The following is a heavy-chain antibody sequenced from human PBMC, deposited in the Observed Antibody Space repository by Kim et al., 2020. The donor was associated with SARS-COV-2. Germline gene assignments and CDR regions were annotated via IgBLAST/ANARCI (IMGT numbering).Heavy chain of an antibody. CDR2: IDPSDSYT. CDR3: ARHFATPYCGGDCYLGWFDP. Sequence: GESLKISCKGSGYSFTSYWISWVRQMPGKGLEWMGRIDPSDSYTNYSPSFQGHVTISADKSISTAYLQWSSLKASDTAMYYCARHFATPYCGGDCYLGWFDPWGQGTLVTVSS. CDR1: GYSFTSYW. D-gene: IGHD2-21*02. J-gene: IGHJ5*02. V-gene: IGHV5-10-1*01.